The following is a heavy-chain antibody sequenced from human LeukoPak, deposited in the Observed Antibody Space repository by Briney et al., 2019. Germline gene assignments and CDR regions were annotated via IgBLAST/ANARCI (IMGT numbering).Heavy chain of an antibody. CDR3: ARGATIFGVVIDDAFDI. CDR2: IRGDGGKT. CDR1: GFMFNSHW. V-gene: IGHV3-7*01. D-gene: IGHD3-3*01. J-gene: IGHJ3*02. Sequence: GGSLRLSCAASGFMFNSHWMSWLRQAPGKGLEWVADIRGDGGKTYYVDSLKGRFTISRDNAQNSLYLQMNSLRVEDTAVYYCARGATIFGVVIDDAFDIWGQGTMVTVSS.